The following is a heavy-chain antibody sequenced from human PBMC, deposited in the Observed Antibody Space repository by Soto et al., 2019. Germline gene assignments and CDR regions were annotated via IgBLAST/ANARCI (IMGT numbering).Heavy chain of an antibody. CDR2: ISGSGGST. CDR1: GFTFSSYA. CDR3: AKVYAGTVTPYYFDY. J-gene: IGHJ4*02. D-gene: IGHD4-17*01. V-gene: IGHV3-23*01. Sequence: GGSLRLSCAASGFTFSSYAMSWVRQAPGKGLEWVSAISGSGGSTYYADSVKGRFTISRDNSKNTLFLQMNSLRAEDTAVYYCAKVYAGTVTPYYFDYWGQGTLVTVSS.